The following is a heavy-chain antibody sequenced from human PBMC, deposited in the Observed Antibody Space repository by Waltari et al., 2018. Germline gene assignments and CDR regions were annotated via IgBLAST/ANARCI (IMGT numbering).Heavy chain of an antibody. Sequence: QVQLQQSGPELVKPSQTLSLTCDISGASISSNGVAWNWIRQSPSRGLEWLGRTYYRSKWYNDYAVSVKSRITINPDTSKNQFSLQLNSVTPDDTALYYCARGRNSGFDYWGQGTLVTVSS. J-gene: IGHJ4*02. CDR2: TYYRSKWYN. CDR3: ARGRNSGFDY. D-gene: IGHD2-15*01. V-gene: IGHV6-1*01. CDR1: GASISSNGVA.